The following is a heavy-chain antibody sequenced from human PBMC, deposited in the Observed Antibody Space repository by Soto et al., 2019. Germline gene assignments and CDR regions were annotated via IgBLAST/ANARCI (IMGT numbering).Heavy chain of an antibody. CDR1: GYTFTGYY. D-gene: IGHD1-7*01. V-gene: IGHV1-2*04. CDR2: INPNSGGT. J-gene: IGHJ6*02. Sequence: ASVKVSCKASGYTFTGYYMHWVRQAPGQGLEWMGWINPNSGGTNYAQKFQGWVTMTRDTSISTAYMGLSRLRSDDTAVYYCARCPTRVELRGLSYYGMDVWGQGTTVTVSS. CDR3: ARCPTRVELRGLSYYGMDV.